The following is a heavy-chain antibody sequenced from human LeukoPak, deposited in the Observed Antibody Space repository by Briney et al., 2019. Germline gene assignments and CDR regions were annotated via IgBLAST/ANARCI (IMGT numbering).Heavy chain of an antibody. CDR3: ASSGYSGIDAFDI. J-gene: IGHJ3*02. CDR2: IYSGGST. Sequence: GGSLRLSCAASGFTVSSNYMSWVRQAPGKGLEWVSVIYSGGSTNYADSVKGRFTISRDNSKNTLYLQMNSLRAEDTAVYYCASSGYSGIDAFDIWGQGTMVTVSS. CDR1: GFTVSSNY. D-gene: IGHD3-22*01. V-gene: IGHV3-53*01.